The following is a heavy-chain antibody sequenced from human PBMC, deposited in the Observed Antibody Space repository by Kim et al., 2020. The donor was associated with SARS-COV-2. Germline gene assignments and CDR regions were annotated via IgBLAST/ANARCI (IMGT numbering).Heavy chain of an antibody. CDR2: ISGNGDGA. Sequence: GGSLRLSCAASGFTFGTYAMTWVRQAPGKGLEWVSGISGNGDGADYAESVKGRFTISRDNSKNTLYLQMNSLRVEDTAVYYCAKDHSSSYYYEAFDLWGQGTMVTVSS. D-gene: IGHD3-22*01. CDR3: AKDHSSSYYYEAFDL. J-gene: IGHJ3*01. CDR1: GFTFGTYA. V-gene: IGHV3-23*01.